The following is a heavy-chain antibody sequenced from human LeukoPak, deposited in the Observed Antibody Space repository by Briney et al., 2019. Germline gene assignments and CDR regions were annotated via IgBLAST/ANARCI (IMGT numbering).Heavy chain of an antibody. CDR1: GFTVSSNY. CDR3: ARGWGYYGSGSYYPSGSYFDY. CDR2: IYSGGST. J-gene: IGHJ4*02. V-gene: IGHV3-53*01. Sequence: GGSLRLSCAASGFTVSSNYMSWVRQAPGKGLEWVSVIYSGGSTYYADSVKGRFTISRDNSKNTLYLQMNSLRAEDTAVYYCARGWGYYGSGSYYPSGSYFDYWGQGTLVTVSS. D-gene: IGHD3-10*01.